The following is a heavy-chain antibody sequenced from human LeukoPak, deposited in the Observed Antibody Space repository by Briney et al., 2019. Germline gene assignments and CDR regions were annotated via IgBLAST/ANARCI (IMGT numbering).Heavy chain of an antibody. D-gene: IGHD6-13*01. CDR3: ARTGSSSWYRVGWFDP. CDR1: GGSISSYY. CDR2: IYYSGST. V-gene: IGHV4-59*01. J-gene: IGHJ5*02. Sequence: SETLSLTCTVSGGSISSYYWSWIRQPPGKGLEWIGYIYYSGSTNYNPSLKSRVTISVDTSKNQFSLKLSSVTAADTAVYYCARTGSSSWYRVGWFDPWGQGTLVTVSS.